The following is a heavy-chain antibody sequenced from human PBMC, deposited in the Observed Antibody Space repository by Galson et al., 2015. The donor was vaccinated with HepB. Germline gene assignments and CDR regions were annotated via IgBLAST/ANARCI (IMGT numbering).Heavy chain of an antibody. V-gene: IGHV1-2*02. Sequence: QSGAEVKKPGASVKVSCKASGYTFTDYYVHWVRQAPGQGLEWMGWINPKSGGTNYPQKYQGRVTMTRDTSISTAYMELSRLRSDDTAVYYCARRAGYCSSITCPVDYWGQGTLVTVSS. J-gene: IGHJ4*02. CDR3: ARRAGYCSSITCPVDY. CDR1: GYTFTDYY. CDR2: INPKSGGT. D-gene: IGHD2-2*01.